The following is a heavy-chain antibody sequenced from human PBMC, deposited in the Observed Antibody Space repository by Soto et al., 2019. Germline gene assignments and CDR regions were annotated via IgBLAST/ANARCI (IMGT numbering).Heavy chain of an antibody. V-gene: IGHV4-30-4*01. CDR2: IYYSGST. D-gene: IGHD6-13*01. CDR3: ARERPAGSRLDP. CDR1: GGSISSGGYY. Sequence: SETLSLTCAVSGGSISSGGYYWRWIRQPPGKGLEWIGYIYYSGSTYYNPSLKSRVTISVDTSKNQFSLKLSSVTAADTAVYYCARERPAGSRLDPWGQGTLVTVSS. J-gene: IGHJ5*02.